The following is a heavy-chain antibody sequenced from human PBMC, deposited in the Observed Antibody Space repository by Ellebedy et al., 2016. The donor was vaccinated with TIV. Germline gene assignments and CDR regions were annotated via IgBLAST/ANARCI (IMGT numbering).Heavy chain of an antibody. D-gene: IGHD3-10*01. CDR3: ARSMVRGPGQKNPSY. CDR1: GYTFTSYA. CDR2: INPNSGGT. J-gene: IGHJ4*02. Sequence: ASVKVSXXASGYTFTSYAMHWVRQAPGQGLEWMGWINPNSGGTNYAQKFQGRVTMTRDTSISTAYMELSRLRSDDTAVYYCARSMVRGPGQKNPSYWGQGTLVTVSS. V-gene: IGHV1-2*02.